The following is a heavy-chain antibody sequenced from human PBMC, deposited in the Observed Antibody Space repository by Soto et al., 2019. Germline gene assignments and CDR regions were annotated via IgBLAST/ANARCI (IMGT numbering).Heavy chain of an antibody. Sequence: SETLSLTCTVSGGSISSCGYYWIWIRQHPEKGLEWIGHIYHSGNTYYNPSLKSRVTISVDTSKNQFSLKLSSVTAADTAVYYCARDASTSWHYLDYWGQGTLVTV. J-gene: IGHJ4*02. V-gene: IGHV4-31*03. CDR3: ARDASTSWHYLDY. CDR2: IYHSGNT. D-gene: IGHD6-13*01. CDR1: GGSISSCGYY.